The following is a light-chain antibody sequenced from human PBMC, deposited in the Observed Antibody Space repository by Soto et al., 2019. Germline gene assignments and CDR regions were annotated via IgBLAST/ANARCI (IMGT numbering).Light chain of an antibody. CDR3: SSYTSSSTWV. V-gene: IGLV2-14*03. J-gene: IGLJ1*01. Sequence: QSALTQPASVSGSPGQSITISCTGTSSDVGDYNYVSWYQQHPRKAPKLMIYDVSNRPSGVSNRFSGSKSGNTASLTISGLQAEDEADYYCSSYTSSSTWVFGTGTKVTVL. CDR2: DVS. CDR1: SSDVGDYNY.